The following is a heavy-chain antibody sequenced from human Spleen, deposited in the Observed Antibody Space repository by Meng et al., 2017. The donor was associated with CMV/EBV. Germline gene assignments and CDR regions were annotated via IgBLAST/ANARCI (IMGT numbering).Heavy chain of an antibody. J-gene: IGHJ3*02. D-gene: IGHD1-1*01. CDR2: IYYSGST. Sequence: SETLSLTCSVSKFSITSHYWGWIRQPPGKGLEWIGYIYYSGSTNYNPSLKSRVTISVDTSKNQFSLKLSSVTAADTAVYYCARKTTGTTDDTFDIWGQGTMVTVSS. CDR3: ARKTTGTTDDTFDI. V-gene: IGHV4-59*11. CDR1: KFSITSHY.